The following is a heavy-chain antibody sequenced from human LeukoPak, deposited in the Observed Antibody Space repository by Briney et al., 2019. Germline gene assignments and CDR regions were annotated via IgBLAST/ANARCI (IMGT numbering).Heavy chain of an antibody. J-gene: IGHJ4*02. D-gene: IGHD1-26*01. Sequence: GGSLRLSCAASGFTFSSYAMSWVRQAPGKGLEWVSAISGSGGSTYYADSVKGRFTISGDNSKNTLYLQMNSLRAEDTAVYYCAKAELPRPCFDYWGQGTLVTVSS. CDR2: ISGSGGST. V-gene: IGHV3-23*01. CDR1: GFTFSSYA. CDR3: AKAELPRPCFDY.